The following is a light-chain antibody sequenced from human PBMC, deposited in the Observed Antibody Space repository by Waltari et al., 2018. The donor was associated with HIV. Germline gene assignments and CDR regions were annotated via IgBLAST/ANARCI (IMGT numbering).Light chain of an antibody. V-gene: IGLV3-21*04. J-gene: IGLJ2*01. CDR2: YDS. CDR1: NIGSKS. Sequence: SYVLTQPPSVSVAPGKTARITCGGNNIGSKSVHWYQQKPGQAPVLVIYYDSSRPSGIPARFSGSNSGNTATLTISRVGAGDEADYSCQVWDSSSDRVFGGGTKLTVL. CDR3: QVWDSSSDRV.